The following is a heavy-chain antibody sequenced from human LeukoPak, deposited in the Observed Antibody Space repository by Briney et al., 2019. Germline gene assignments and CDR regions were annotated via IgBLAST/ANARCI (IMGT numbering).Heavy chain of an antibody. CDR2: ISSSGTYI. CDR1: GFSFSDYT. D-gene: IGHD3-10*02. CDR3: AELGITMIGGV. Sequence: GGSLRLSCAASGFSFSDYTMNWVRQAPGKGLEWVSSISSSGTYIHYADSVKGRFTISRDNAKNSLYLQMNSLRAEDTAVYYCAELGITMIGGVWGKGTTVTISS. J-gene: IGHJ6*04. V-gene: IGHV3-21*01.